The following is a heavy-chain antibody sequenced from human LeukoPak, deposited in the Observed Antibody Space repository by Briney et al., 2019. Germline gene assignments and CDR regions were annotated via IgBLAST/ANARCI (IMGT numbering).Heavy chain of an antibody. CDR3: ARDADGPGSLIDY. CDR2: GSSDGSTT. J-gene: IGHJ4*02. Sequence: PGGALKPPRASSGFTFRSYLMQVVRQAPGKGLEWVSRGSSDGSTTTYANSVKGRFTISRDNGKNTLYLQMNSLRAEDTAVYYCARDADGPGSLIDYWGQGTLVTVSS. CDR1: GFTFRSYL. V-gene: IGHV3-74*01. D-gene: IGHD2-8*01.